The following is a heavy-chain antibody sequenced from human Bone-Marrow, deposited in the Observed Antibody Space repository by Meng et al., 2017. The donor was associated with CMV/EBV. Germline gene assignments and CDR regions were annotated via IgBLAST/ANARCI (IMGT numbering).Heavy chain of an antibody. CDR2: ISWNSGSI. CDR3: AKDITGYYYYGMDV. D-gene: IGHD7-27*01. CDR1: GFTFDDYA. Sequence: SLKISCAASGFTFDDYAMHWVRQAPGKGLEWVSGISWNSGSIGYADSVKGRFTISRDNAKNSLYLQMNSLRAEDTALYYCAKDITGYYYYGMDVWGQGTTVTSP. J-gene: IGHJ6*02. V-gene: IGHV3-9*01.